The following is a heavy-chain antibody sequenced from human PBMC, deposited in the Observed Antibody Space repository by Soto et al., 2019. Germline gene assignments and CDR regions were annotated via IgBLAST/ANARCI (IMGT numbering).Heavy chain of an antibody. V-gene: IGHV3-64D*06. CDR1: GFTFSSYA. Sequence: HPGGSLRLSCSASGFTFSSYAMHWVRQAPGKGLEYVSAIGSNGGSTYYADSVKGRFTISRDNSENTLYLQMSSLRAEDTAVYYCVKARSSYDRWFDPWGQGTLVTVSS. J-gene: IGHJ5*02. CDR2: IGSNGGST. D-gene: IGHD3-22*01. CDR3: VKARSSYDRWFDP.